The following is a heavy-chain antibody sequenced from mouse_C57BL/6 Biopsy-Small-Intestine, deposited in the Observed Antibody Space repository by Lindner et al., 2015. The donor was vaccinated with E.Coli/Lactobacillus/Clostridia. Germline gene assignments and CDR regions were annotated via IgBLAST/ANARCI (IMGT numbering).Heavy chain of an antibody. J-gene: IGHJ2*01. CDR1: GYSFTDHN. CDR2: INPNYGTT. D-gene: IGHD2-3*01. CDR3: ARTGYYSFDY. Sequence: VQLQESGPELARPDASVKISCKASGYSFTDHNMNWVKQSNGKSLEWIGIINPNYGTTNYNQKFKGKAALTVDQSSSTVYMQLNSLTSEDSAVYYYARTGYYSFDYWGQGTTLTVSS. V-gene: IGHV1-39*01.